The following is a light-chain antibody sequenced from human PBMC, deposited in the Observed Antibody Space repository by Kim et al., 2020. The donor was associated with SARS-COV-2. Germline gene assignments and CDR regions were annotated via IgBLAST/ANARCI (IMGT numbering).Light chain of an antibody. J-gene: IGKJ1*01. CDR2: GAS. CDR1: QSVSGRY. CDR3: QQYGSSPRR. V-gene: IGKV3-20*01. Sequence: GERDTLCCRASQSVSGRYVAWYQQRPRQAPRLVIYGASSRATGIPDRVSGRGYGTDFTLTIRRLEPEDFVVYYCQQYGSSPRRFGKGNKVDIK.